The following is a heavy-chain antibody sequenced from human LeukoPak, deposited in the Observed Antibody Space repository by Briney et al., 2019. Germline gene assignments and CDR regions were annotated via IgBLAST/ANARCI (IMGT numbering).Heavy chain of an antibody. CDR2: IGDTDLVT. J-gene: IGHJ3*01. CDR3: ARDIQLST. Sequence: GGSLRLSCTASGFTFSINAMTWVRQGPGKGLEWVSTIGDTDLVTHYSDSVKGRFTISRDNPKNTLFLQMNSLRADDAAVYYCARDIQLSTWGLGTMVTVSS. D-gene: IGHD5-24*01. V-gene: IGHV3-23*01. CDR1: GFTFSINA.